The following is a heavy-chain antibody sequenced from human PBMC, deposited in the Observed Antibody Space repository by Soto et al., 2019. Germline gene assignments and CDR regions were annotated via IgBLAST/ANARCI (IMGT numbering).Heavy chain of an antibody. J-gene: IGHJ4*02. V-gene: IGHV1-18*01. CDR3: AGERGGCSGGSGDHYFDY. CDR1: GYTFTTYG. Sequence: QVQLVQSGAEVKKPGASVKVSCKASGYTFTTYGISWVRQAPGQGLEWMGWITAYNGNTNYAQKLQGRVTMTTDTPSSTDYRERRSVRSDATAVYYCAGERGGCSGGSGDHYFDYGGQGTLVTVSS. CDR2: ITAYNGNT. D-gene: IGHD2-15*01.